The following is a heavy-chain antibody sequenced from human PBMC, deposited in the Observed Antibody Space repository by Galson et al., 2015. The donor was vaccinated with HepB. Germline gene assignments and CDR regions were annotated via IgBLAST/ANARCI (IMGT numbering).Heavy chain of an antibody. J-gene: IGHJ4*02. CDR1: GYSFTSYW. V-gene: IGHV5-51*03. D-gene: IGHD2-2*02. Sequence: QSGAEVKKPGESLKISCKGSGYSFTSYWIGWVRQMPGKGLEWMGIIYPGDSDTRYSPSFQGQVTISADKSISTAYLQWSSLKASDTAMYYCARLGSHYCSSTSCYTEAFDYWGQGTLVTVSS. CDR3: ARLGSHYCSSTSCYTEAFDY. CDR2: IYPGDSDT.